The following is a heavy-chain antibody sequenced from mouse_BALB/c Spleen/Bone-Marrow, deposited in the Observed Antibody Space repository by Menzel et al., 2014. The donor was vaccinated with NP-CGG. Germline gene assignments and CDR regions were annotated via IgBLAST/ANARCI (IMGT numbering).Heavy chain of an antibody. CDR1: GYTFTSYV. J-gene: IGHJ2*01. D-gene: IGHD2-14*01. CDR3: AKGGNYRYDFDY. CDR2: INPYNDGT. V-gene: IGHV1-14*01. Sequence: EVKLVESGPELVKPGASVKMSCKASGYTFTSYVMHWVKQKPGQGLEWIGYINPYNDGTKYNEKFKGMATLTSDGSSSTAYMELSSLTSEDSAVYYCAKGGNYRYDFDYWGQGTTLTVSS.